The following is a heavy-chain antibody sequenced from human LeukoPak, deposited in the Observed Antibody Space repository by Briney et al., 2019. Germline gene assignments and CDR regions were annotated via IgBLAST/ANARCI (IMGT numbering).Heavy chain of an antibody. D-gene: IGHD3-10*01. CDR3: ARSMRDGSGSLKALPYYYYGMDV. V-gene: IGHV4-39*07. J-gene: IGHJ6*02. CDR1: GGSISSSSYY. Sequence: PSETLSLTCTVSGGSISSSSYYWGWIRQPPGKGLEWIGSIYYSGSTYYNPSLKSRVTISVDTSKNQFSLKLSSVTAADTAVYYCARSMRDGSGSLKALPYYYYGMDVWGQGTTVTVSS. CDR2: IYYSGST.